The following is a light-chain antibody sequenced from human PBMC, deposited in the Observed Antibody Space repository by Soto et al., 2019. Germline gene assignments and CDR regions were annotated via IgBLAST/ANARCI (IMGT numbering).Light chain of an antibody. J-gene: IGKJ2*02. CDR1: QSISSW. Sequence: DIQMTQSPSTLSASVGDRVTITCRASQSISSWLAWYQQKPGKAPKLLIYKASSLESGVPSRFSGSGSGTEFTLTLSSLQPDDFATYYCQQYHSFPRTFGQGTKLEIK. V-gene: IGKV1-5*03. CDR2: KAS. CDR3: QQYHSFPRT.